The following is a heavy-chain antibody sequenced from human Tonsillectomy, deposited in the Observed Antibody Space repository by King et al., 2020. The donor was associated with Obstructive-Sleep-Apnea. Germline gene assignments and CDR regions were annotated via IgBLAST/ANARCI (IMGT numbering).Heavy chain of an antibody. Sequence: QLVQSGGGVVQPGRSLRLSCAASGFTFSSYGMHWVRQAPGKGLEWVAVIWYDGSNKYYADSVKGRFTISRDNSKNTLYMQMNSLRAEDTAVYYCAKDSSSSGSHHFDYWGQGTLVTVSS. CDR3: AKDSSSSGSHHFDY. CDR1: GFTFSSYG. J-gene: IGHJ4*02. CDR2: IWYDGSNK. V-gene: IGHV3-33*06. D-gene: IGHD1-26*01.